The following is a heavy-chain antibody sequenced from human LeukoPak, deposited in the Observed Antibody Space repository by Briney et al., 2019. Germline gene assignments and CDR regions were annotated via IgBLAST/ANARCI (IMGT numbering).Heavy chain of an antibody. V-gene: IGHV5-51*01. Sequence: GESLKISCKGSGYNFTISWIGWMRQMPGKGLEWMGTIYAGDSDTRYRPSFQGQITMSADKSISTAYLQWSSLKASDNAMYYCARQAYYDSSRYYLFDSWGQGTLVTVSS. J-gene: IGHJ4*02. CDR2: IYAGDSDT. CDR1: GYNFTISW. D-gene: IGHD3-22*01. CDR3: ARQAYYDSSRYYLFDS.